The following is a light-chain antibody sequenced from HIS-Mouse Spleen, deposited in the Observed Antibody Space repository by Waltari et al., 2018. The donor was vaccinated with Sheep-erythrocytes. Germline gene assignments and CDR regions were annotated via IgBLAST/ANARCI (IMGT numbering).Light chain of an antibody. J-gene: IGKJ4*01. CDR3: QQYDNLLT. Sequence: DIQMTQSPSSLSASVGDRVTITCQASQDISNYLNWYQQKPGKAPKLLIYDASNLETGVPSRVSGSGSGTDFTFTISSLQPEESATYYCQQYDNLLTFGGGTKVEIK. CDR2: DAS. CDR1: QDISNY. V-gene: IGKV1-33*01.